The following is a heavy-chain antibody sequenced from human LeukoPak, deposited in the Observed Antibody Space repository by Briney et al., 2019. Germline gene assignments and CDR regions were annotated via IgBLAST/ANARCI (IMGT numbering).Heavy chain of an antibody. D-gene: IGHD1-26*01. J-gene: IGHJ6*02. CDR1: GGTFSSYA. CDR3: ARVRSYSPLHYGMDV. V-gene: IGHV1-69*13. CDR2: IIPIFGTA. Sequence: ASVKVSCKASGGTFSSYASSWVRQAPGQGLEWMGGIIPIFGTANYAQKFQGRVTITADESTSTAYMELSSLRSEDTAVYYCARVRSYSPLHYGMDVWGQGTTVTVSS.